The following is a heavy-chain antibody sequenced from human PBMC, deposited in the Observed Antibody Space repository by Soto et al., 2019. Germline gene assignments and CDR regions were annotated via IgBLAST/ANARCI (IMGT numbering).Heavy chain of an antibody. J-gene: IGHJ6*03. V-gene: IGHV3-64*01. CDR2: ISSNGVGT. Sequence: EVQLAESGGGLAQPGGSLRLSCAASGFTLSGYAMDWVRQAPGKGLEYVSGISSNGVGTYYANSVQGRFTISRDNSKNMVYLQMGSLRPDDMAVYYCARRARPDFYYMHVWGKGTTVTLSS. D-gene: IGHD6-6*01. CDR1: GFTLSGYA. CDR3: ARRARPDFYYMHV.